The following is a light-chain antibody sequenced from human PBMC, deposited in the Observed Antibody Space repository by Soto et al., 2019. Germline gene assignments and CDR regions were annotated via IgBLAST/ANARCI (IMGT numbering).Light chain of an antibody. CDR2: AAS. Sequence: DIQMTQSPSSLSASVGDRVTVTCRASQGISSYLAWYQQKPGKVPKLLIYAASTLQPGVPSRFSGRGSGTDFTLTISSLQPEDVATYYCQKYDSAASLTFGGGTKVEIK. CDR1: QGISSY. V-gene: IGKV1-27*01. J-gene: IGKJ4*01. CDR3: QKYDSAASLT.